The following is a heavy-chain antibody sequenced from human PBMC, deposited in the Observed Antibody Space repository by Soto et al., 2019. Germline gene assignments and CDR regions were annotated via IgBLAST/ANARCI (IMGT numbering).Heavy chain of an antibody. J-gene: IGHJ6*02. CDR1: GGSISSGGYY. CDR2: IYYSGST. D-gene: IGHD1-1*01. Sequence: QVQLQESGPGLVKPSQTLSLTCTVSGGSISSGGYYWSWIRQHPGKGLEWIGYIYYSGSTYYNPSVKSRVTISVDTYKNQFSLKLSSVTPADTAVYYCARDLQYRRPFYGMDVWGQGTTVTVSS. V-gene: IGHV4-31*03. CDR3: ARDLQYRRPFYGMDV.